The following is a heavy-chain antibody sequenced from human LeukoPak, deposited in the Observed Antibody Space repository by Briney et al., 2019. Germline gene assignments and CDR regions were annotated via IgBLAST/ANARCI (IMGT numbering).Heavy chain of an antibody. CDR2: ISSSSSYI. CDR3: ARDCSSTSSCYYYYGMDV. CDR1: GFTFSSYS. V-gene: IGHV3-21*01. Sequence: GGSLRLSCAASGFTFSSYSMNWVRQAPGKGLEWVSSISSSSSYIYYADSVKGRFTISRDNAKNSLYQQMNSLRAEDTAVYYCARDCSSTSSCYYYYGMDVWGQGTTVTVSS. J-gene: IGHJ6*02. D-gene: IGHD2-2*01.